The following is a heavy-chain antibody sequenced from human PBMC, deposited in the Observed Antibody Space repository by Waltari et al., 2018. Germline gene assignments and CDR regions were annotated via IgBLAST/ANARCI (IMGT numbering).Heavy chain of an antibody. J-gene: IGHJ6*02. CDR2: ISDGGDTT. CDR1: GFTFSTYA. D-gene: IGHD2-21*01. V-gene: IGHV3-23*01. Sequence: EVQVLESGGGLVQPGGSLRLSWSASGFTFSTYALTWVRQAPGKGLEWVSSISDGGDTTYYSGSVKGRFTISRDNSRNTLFLQMNSLRAEDTALYYCVKDWTGDSCSQGCMDVWGQGTTVTVS. CDR3: VKDWTGDSCSQGCMDV.